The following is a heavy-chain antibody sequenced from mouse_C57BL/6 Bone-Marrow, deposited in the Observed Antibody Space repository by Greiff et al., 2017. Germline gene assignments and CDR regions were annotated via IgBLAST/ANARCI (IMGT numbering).Heavy chain of an antibody. CDR1: GYTFTSYW. V-gene: IGHV1-64*01. CDR2: IHPNSGST. J-gene: IGHJ2*01. D-gene: IGHD2-10*02. Sequence: VKLQESGAELVKPGASVKLSCKASGYTFTSYWMHWVKQRPGQGLEWIGMIHPNSGSTNYNEKFKSKATLTVDKSSSTAYMQLSSLTSEDSAVYYCARGVSHFDYWGQGTTLTVSS. CDR3: ARGVSHFDY.